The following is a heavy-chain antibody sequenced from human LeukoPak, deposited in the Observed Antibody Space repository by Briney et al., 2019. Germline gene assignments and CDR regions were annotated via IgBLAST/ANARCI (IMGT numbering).Heavy chain of an antibody. CDR3: ARETYNWNGRNALDI. Sequence: GGSLRLSCAASGFTVSSNYMSWVRQAPGKGLEWVSVIYTGGPTYYADSVKGRLTISRDISKNTLYLQMHSLRADDTAVYYCARETYNWNGRNALDIWGQGTMVTGSS. CDR1: GFTVSSNY. D-gene: IGHD1-20*01. CDR2: IYTGGPT. J-gene: IGHJ3*02. V-gene: IGHV3-53*01.